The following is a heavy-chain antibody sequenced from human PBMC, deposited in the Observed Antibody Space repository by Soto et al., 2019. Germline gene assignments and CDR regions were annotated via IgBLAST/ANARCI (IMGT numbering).Heavy chain of an antibody. D-gene: IGHD5-18*01. CDR1: GGSINNYY. CDR3: ARDYDVNTALNYWYFDL. J-gene: IGHJ2*01. V-gene: IGHV4-4*07. CDR2: IYPSGRA. Sequence: QVQLQESGPGLVTASETLTLTCTISGGSINNYYWTWVRQHPGKGLEWIGRIYPSGRAHYNPSLQSRVTLSVDVSKNHSSLRVNSATATYTAIYFCARDYDVNTALNYWYFDLCVRGTLVTVSS.